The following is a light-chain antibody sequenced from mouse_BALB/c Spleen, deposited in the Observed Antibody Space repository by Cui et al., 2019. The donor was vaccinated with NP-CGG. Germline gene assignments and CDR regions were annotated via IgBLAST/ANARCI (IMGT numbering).Light chain of an antibody. CDR1: TGAVTTNNY. CDR2: GTN. CDR3: ALWYSNHWV. J-gene: IGLJ1*01. Sequence: QVVVTQESAPTTSPGETVTLTGRSSTGAVTTNNYANWVQEKPDHLFTGLIGGTNNRTPGVPARFSGSLIGDKAALTITGAQTEDEAIYFCALWYSNHWVFGGGTKLTVL. V-gene: IGLV1*01.